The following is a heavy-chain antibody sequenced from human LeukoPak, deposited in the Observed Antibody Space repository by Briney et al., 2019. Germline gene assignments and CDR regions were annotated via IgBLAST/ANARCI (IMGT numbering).Heavy chain of an antibody. CDR3: ARASRGNTDFDS. J-gene: IGHJ4*02. V-gene: IGHV4-59*01. D-gene: IGHD1/OR15-1a*01. CDR2: IYYSGST. Sequence: SETLSLTCAVYGXSFSGYYWSWIRQPPGKGLEWIGSIYYSGSTNYNPSLKGRVTISVDTSKNQFSLRLNSVTAADTAVFYCARASRGNTDFDSWGQGTMVSVSS. CDR1: GXSFSGYY.